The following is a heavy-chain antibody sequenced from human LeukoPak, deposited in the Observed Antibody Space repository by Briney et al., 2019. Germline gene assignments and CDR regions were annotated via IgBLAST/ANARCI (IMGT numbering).Heavy chain of an antibody. CDR3: AKVPKGGDGLTSADQIYFDI. V-gene: IGHV4-59*08. D-gene: IGHD2-21*01. Sequence: SETLSLTCTVSGGSISSYYWSWIRQPPGKGQEWIGYLYYNGNTNNNPSLKSRVTMSVDTSNNQFSLRLSSVTAADTAVYYCAKVPKGGDGLTSADQIYFDIWGRGTLVIVSS. CDR2: LYYNGNT. J-gene: IGHJ2*01. CDR1: GGSISSYY.